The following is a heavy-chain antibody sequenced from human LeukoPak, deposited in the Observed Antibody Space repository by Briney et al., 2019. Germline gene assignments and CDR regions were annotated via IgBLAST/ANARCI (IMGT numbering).Heavy chain of an antibody. CDR1: GGSISTSNYY. CDR2: IYYSGST. D-gene: IGHD1-26*01. J-gene: IGHJ3*02. V-gene: IGHV4-39*07. CDR3: GRVGGGSYYGDAFDI. Sequence: SETLSLTCTVSGGSISTSNYYWAWIRQPPGKGLEWIGSIYYSGSTNYNPSLKSRVTISVDTSKNQFSLKLSSVTAADTAVYYCGRVGGGSYYGDAFDIWGQGAMVAVSS.